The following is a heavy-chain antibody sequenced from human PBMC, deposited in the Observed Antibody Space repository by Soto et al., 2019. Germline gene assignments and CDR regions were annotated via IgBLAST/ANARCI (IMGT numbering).Heavy chain of an antibody. J-gene: IGHJ4*02. CDR3: ARADALWWSYRSFYF. CDR1: GGSVSSGSYY. Sequence: SETLSLTCTVSGGSVSSGSYYWSWIRQPPGKGLEWICYIYYSGSTNYNPSLKRRVTISVDTSKSQFSLKLSSVTAADTAVYYCARADALWWSYRSFYFWGQGTLVTVCS. D-gene: IGHD3-16*02. CDR2: IYYSGST. V-gene: IGHV4-61*01.